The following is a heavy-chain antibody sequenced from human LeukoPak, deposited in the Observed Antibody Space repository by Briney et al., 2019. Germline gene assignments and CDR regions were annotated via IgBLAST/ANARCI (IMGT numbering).Heavy chain of an antibody. J-gene: IGHJ4*02. D-gene: IGHD3-22*01. CDR3: ARGSYYDSSGYYSN. V-gene: IGHV3-30-3*01. CDR1: GFTFSSYA. CDR2: ISYDGSNK. Sequence: GRSLRLSCAASGFTFSSYAMHRVRQAPGKGLEWVAVISYDGSNKYYADSVKGRFTISRDNSKNTLYLQMNSLRAEDTAVYYCARGSYYDSSGYYSNWGQGTLVTVSS.